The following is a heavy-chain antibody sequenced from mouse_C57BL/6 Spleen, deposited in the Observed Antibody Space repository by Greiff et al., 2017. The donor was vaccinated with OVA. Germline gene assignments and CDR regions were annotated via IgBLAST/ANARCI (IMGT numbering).Heavy chain of an antibody. V-gene: IGHV5-17*01. D-gene: IGHD2-1*01. CDR3: ARGGGNSYYYAMDY. CDR1: GFTFSDYG. J-gene: IGHJ4*01. Sequence: EVMLVESGGGLVKPGGSLKLSCAASGFTFSDYGMHWVRQAPEKGLEWVAYISSGSSTIYYADTVKGRFTISRDNAKNTLFLQMTSLRSEDTAMYYCARGGGNSYYYAMDYWGQGTSVTVSS. CDR2: ISSGSSTI.